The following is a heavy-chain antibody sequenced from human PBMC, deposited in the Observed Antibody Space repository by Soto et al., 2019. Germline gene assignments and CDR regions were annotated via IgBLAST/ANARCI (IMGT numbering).Heavy chain of an antibody. Sequence: SETLSLTCTVSGGSISSYYWGWIRQPPGKGLEWIGNIHYSGSTYYDSSLQSRVTISIDTSKNQFSLKLSSVTATDAAVYYCARAPRGNYGYPSYFDYWGQGTLVTVSS. V-gene: IGHV4-39*02. CDR3: ARAPRGNYGYPSYFDY. D-gene: IGHD3-10*01. J-gene: IGHJ4*02. CDR2: IHYSGST. CDR1: GGSISSYY.